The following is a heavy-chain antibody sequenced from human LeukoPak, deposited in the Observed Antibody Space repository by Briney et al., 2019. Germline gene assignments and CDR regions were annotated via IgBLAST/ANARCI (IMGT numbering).Heavy chain of an antibody. CDR1: GFTFSTYN. Sequence: GGSLRLSCAASGFTFSTYNMNWVRQAPGKGLEWVSSITSSSSYIYYADSVKGRFTISRDNAKNSLYLQMNSLRAEDTAVYYCAREVEEIPYYYYYMDVWGKGTTVTVSS. D-gene: IGHD5-24*01. J-gene: IGHJ6*03. CDR3: AREVEEIPYYYYYMDV. V-gene: IGHV3-21*01. CDR2: ITSSSSYI.